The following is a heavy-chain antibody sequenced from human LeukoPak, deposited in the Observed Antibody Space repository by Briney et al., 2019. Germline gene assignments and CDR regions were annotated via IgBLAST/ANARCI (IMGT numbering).Heavy chain of an antibody. V-gene: IGHV1-24*01. CDR1: GYILTELS. CDR3: ATVWRYFDWLSLDY. CDR2: FDPEDGET. J-gene: IGHJ4*02. Sequence: GASVKVSCKVSGYILTELSMHWVRQAPGKGLEWMGGFDPEDGETIYAQKFQGRVTMTEDTSTDTAYMELSSLRSEDTAVYYCATVWRYFDWLSLDYWGQGTLVTVSS. D-gene: IGHD3-9*01.